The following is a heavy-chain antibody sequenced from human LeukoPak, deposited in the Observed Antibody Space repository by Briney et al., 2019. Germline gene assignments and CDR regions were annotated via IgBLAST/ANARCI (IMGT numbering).Heavy chain of an antibody. Sequence: GGSLRLSCAASGFAFSSYAMSWVRQAPGKGLEWVSAISGSGDSTYYADSVKGRFTISRDNAKNSLYLQMNSLRAEDTAVYYCARVAREYSYGYADYWGQGTLVTVSS. D-gene: IGHD5-18*01. CDR3: ARVAREYSYGYADY. CDR2: ISGSGDST. V-gene: IGHV3-23*01. J-gene: IGHJ4*02. CDR1: GFAFSSYA.